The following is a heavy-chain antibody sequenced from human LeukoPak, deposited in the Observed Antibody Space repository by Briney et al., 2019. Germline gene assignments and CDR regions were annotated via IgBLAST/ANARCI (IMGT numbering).Heavy chain of an antibody. CDR1: GGSISSGSYS. CDR3: ASFQYYYGSGSYYQKTPSYYFDY. J-gene: IGHJ4*02. D-gene: IGHD3-10*01. Sequence: QPSQTLSLTCTVSGGSISSGSYSWSWIRQHPGKGLEWIGYIYYSGSTYYNPSLKSRVTISVDTSKNQFSLKLSSVTAADTAVYYCASFQYYYGSGSYYQKTPSYYFDYWGQGTLVTVSS. V-gene: IGHV4-31*03. CDR2: IYYSGST.